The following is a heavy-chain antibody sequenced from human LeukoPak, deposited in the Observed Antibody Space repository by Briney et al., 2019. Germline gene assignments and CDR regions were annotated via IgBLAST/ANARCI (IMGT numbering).Heavy chain of an antibody. CDR2: ISGSGGGT. CDR3: AKRGVVIRVILVGFHKEAYYFDS. Sequence: ETLSLTCTVSGGSISSSSYYWGWVRQAPGKGLEWVAGISGSGGGTNYADSVKGRFTISRDNPKNTLYLQMSSLRAEDTAVYFCAKRGVVIRVILVGFHKEAYYFDSWGQGALVTVSS. CDR1: GGSISSSSYY. J-gene: IGHJ4*02. V-gene: IGHV3-23*01. D-gene: IGHD3-22*01.